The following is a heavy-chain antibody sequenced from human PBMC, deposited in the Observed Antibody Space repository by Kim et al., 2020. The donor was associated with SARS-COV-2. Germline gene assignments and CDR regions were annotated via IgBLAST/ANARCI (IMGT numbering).Heavy chain of an antibody. Sequence: SVKVSCKASGGTFSSYAISWVRQAPGQGLEWMGGIIPIFGTANYAQQFQGRVTITADESTSTAYMELSSLRSEDTAVYYCARVKGVVVMGAFDIWGQGTMVTVSS. D-gene: IGHD3-22*01. CDR2: IIPIFGTA. CDR1: GGTFSSYA. CDR3: ARVKGVVVMGAFDI. V-gene: IGHV1-69*13. J-gene: IGHJ3*02.